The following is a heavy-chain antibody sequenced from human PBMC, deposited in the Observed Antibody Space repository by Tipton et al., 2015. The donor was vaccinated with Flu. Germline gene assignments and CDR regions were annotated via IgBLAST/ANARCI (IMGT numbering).Heavy chain of an antibody. CDR3: AKWRQGDGSQSGRGAFDI. CDR1: GFTFSTYD. CDR2: ISGSGDYT. V-gene: IGHV3-23*01. J-gene: IGHJ3*02. Sequence: SLRLSCAASGFTFSTYDISWVRQAPGKGLEWGSAISGSGDYTYYADFMKGRFTISRDNFNSMVYLQMNSLRDEDTAVYYCAKWRQGDGSQSGRGAFDIWGQGTMDTVSS. D-gene: IGHD3-10*01.